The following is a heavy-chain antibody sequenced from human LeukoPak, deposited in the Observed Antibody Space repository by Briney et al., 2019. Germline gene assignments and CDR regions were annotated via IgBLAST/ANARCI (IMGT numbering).Heavy chain of an antibody. CDR1: GFTFDDYT. D-gene: IGHD6-6*01. J-gene: IGHJ4*02. CDR2: ISWDGGST. Sequence: GGSLRLSCAASGFTFDDYTMHWVRQAPGKGLEWVSLISWDGGSTYYADSVKGRFTISRDNSKNSLYLQMNSLRTEDTALYYCAKFGYSSSSGNYWGQGTLVTVSS. CDR3: AKFGYSSSSGNY. V-gene: IGHV3-43*01.